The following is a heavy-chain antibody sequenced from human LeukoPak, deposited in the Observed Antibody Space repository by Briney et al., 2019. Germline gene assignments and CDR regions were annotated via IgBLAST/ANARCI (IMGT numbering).Heavy chain of an antibody. CDR2: ISYGGSNK. Sequence: RGSLRLSCAASGFTFSSYAMHWVRQAPGKGLEWVAVISYGGSNKYYADSVKGRFTISRDNSKNTLYLQMNSLRAEDTAVYYCSCYYYYGMDVWGQGTTVTVSS. CDR3: SCYYYYGMDV. CDR1: GFTFSSYA. V-gene: IGHV3-30-3*01. J-gene: IGHJ6*02. D-gene: IGHD2-15*01.